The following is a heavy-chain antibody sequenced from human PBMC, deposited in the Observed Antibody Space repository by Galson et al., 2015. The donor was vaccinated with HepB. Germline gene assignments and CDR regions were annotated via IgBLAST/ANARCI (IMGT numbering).Heavy chain of an antibody. CDR3: ARVRGYCSGDSCHSSKYYYFMDV. Sequence: SVKVSCKASGYTFTDYYIHWVRQAPGQGLEWMGRINPNTGDTDFSQKFQGRLTMTRDTSIRTAYMHLSSLKSDDTAVYYCARVRGYCSGDSCHSSKYYYFMDVWAKGTTVIVS. CDR2: INPNTGDT. CDR1: GYTFTDYY. V-gene: IGHV1-2*06. D-gene: IGHD2-15*01. J-gene: IGHJ6*03.